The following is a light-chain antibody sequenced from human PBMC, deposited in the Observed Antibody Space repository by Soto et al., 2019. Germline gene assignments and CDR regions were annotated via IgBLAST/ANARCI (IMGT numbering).Light chain of an antibody. Sequence: VVTQSPGTLSLSPGERATLSCRASQTVNSNYIAWYQQKPGQAPRLLIYGASSRATGIPDRFSASGSGTDFTLTISRLEPEDFAVYYCQQYRTSPPIYTFGQGTKLEIK. CDR3: QQYRTSPPIYT. J-gene: IGKJ2*01. V-gene: IGKV3-20*01. CDR2: GAS. CDR1: QTVNSNY.